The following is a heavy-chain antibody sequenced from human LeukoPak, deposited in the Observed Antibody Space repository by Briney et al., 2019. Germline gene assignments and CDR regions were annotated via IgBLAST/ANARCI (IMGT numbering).Heavy chain of an antibody. CDR2: VYYTGST. CDR1: GGSISSYY. V-gene: IGHV4-59*01. Sequence: SETLSLTCTVSGGSISSYYWTWIRQPPGKGPEWVGYVYYTGSTNYNPPLKSRVTMSLDTSKKQFTLKLTSVTAADTAVYYCARGLEWFGGKLDYWGQGTLVTVSS. J-gene: IGHJ4*02. CDR3: ARGLEWFGGKLDY. D-gene: IGHD3-10*01.